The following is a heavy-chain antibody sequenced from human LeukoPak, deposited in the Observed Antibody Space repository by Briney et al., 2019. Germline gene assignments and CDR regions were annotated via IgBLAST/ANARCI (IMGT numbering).Heavy chain of an antibody. J-gene: IGHJ3*02. V-gene: IGHV1-8*03. Sequence: ASVKVSCKASGYTFTSYDINWVRQATGQGLEWMGWMNPNSGNTGYAQKFQGRVTITRNTSISTAYMELSSLRSEDTAVYCCATDIVVVPAAIRGGAFDIWGQGTMVTVSS. CDR1: GYTFTSYD. D-gene: IGHD2-2*01. CDR3: ATDIVVVPAAIRGGAFDI. CDR2: MNPNSGNT.